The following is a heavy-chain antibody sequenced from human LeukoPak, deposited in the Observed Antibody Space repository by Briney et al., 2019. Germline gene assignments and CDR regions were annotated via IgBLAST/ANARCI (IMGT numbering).Heavy chain of an antibody. CDR2: ISSSSSTI. CDR3: ARYCSSTSCYDLGDY. D-gene: IGHD2-2*01. J-gene: IGHJ4*02. V-gene: IGHV3-48*01. CDR1: GFTFSSYS. Sequence: GGSLRLSCAASGFTFSSYSMNWVRQAPGKGLEWVSYISSSSSTIYYADSVKGRFTISRDNAKNSVYLQMNSLRAEDTAVYYCARYCSSTSCYDLGDYWGQGTLVTVSS.